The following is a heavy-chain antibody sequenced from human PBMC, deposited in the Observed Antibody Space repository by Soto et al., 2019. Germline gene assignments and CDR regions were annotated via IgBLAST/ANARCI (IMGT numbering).Heavy chain of an antibody. V-gene: IGHV1-18*01. CDR1: GFTFSTYG. CDR2: ISAYNGNT. D-gene: IGHD3-10*01. J-gene: IGHJ4*02. Sequence: ASVKVSCKASGFTFSTYGVGWGGQAPGQGLEWMGWISAYNGNTNYAQKLQGRVTMTTDTSTSTAYMELRSLRSDDTAVYYCARGDPYGSGSHFDYWGQGTLVTVSS. CDR3: ARGDPYGSGSHFDY.